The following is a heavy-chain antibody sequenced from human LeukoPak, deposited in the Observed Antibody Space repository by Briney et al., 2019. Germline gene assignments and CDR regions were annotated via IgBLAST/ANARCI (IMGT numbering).Heavy chain of an antibody. D-gene: IGHD6-6*01. CDR3: ARFSGGQLVPDY. J-gene: IGHJ4*02. Sequence: SVKVSCKASGGTFSSYAISWVRQAPGQGLEWKGGIIPIFGTANYAQTFQGRVTITADESTSTAYMELSGLRSEDTGVYYCARFSGGQLVPDYWGQGTLVTVSS. V-gene: IGHV1-69*13. CDR2: IIPIFGTA. CDR1: GGTFSSYA.